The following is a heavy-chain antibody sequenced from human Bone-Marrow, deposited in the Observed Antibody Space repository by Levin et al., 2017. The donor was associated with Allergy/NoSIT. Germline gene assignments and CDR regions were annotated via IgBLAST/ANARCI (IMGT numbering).Heavy chain of an antibody. D-gene: IGHD5-18*01. CDR1: GGSVSSGNYY. J-gene: IGHJ3*02. CDR3: ARDGRIQQWGMHDAFDI. CDR2: VYYSGSS. V-gene: IGHV4-61*01. Sequence: SETLSLTCTVSGGSVSSGNYYWTWIRQPPGKGLEWIWYVYYSGSSNYNASLKSRATITLDASKNQFSLKLTSVTAADTAVYYCARDGRIQQWGMHDAFDIWGPGTVVTVSS.